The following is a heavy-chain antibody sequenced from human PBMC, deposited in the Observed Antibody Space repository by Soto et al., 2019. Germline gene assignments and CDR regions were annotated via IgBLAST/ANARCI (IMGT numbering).Heavy chain of an antibody. V-gene: IGHV4-59*01. Sequence: SETLSLTCTVSGGSISSYYWSWIRQPPGKGLEWIGYIYYSGSTNYNPSLKSRVTISVDTSKNQFSLKLSSVTAADTAVYYCARSVVAVLDFDYWGQGTLVTVSS. J-gene: IGHJ4*02. D-gene: IGHD2-15*01. CDR3: ARSVVAVLDFDY. CDR2: IYYSGST. CDR1: GGSISSYY.